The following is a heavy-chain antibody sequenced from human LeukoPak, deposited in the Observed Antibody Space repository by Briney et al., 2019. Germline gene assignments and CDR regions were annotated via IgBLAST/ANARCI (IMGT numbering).Heavy chain of an antibody. CDR2: INQDGSEI. CDR1: KFTFSSYW. D-gene: IGHD2-8*01. J-gene: IGHJ3*02. Sequence: GGSLRLSCTASKFTFSSYWMSWVRQAPGKGLEWVANINQDGSEIYYVDSVKGRFTISRDNSKNTLYLQMNSLRAEDTAVYYCAKDCTNGVCYALDIWGQGTMVTVSS. CDR3: AKDCTNGVCYALDI. V-gene: IGHV3-7*03.